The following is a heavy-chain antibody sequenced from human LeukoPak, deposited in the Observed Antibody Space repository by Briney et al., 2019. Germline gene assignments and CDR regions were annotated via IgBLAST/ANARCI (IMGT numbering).Heavy chain of an antibody. J-gene: IGHJ4*02. V-gene: IGHV4-61*01. CDR3: GATVSWKGDY. CDR2: IYYSGST. D-gene: IGHD4-17*01. CDR1: GSSVSSGSYY. Sequence: SETLSLTCTVSGSSVSSGSYYWSWIRQPPGKGLEWIGYIYYSGSTNYNPSLKSRVTISVDTSKNQFSLKLSSVTAADTAVYYCGATVSWKGDYWGQGTLVTVSS.